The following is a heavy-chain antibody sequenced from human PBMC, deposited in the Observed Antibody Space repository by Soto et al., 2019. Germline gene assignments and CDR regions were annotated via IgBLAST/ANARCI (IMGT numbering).Heavy chain of an antibody. Sequence: QVQLQQWGAGLLKPSETLSLTCAVYGGSFSGYYWSWIRQPPGKGREWIGEINHSGSTNYNPSLKSRVTISVDTSKNEFSLTLSSVTAADTAVYYCAREAWLSWFDPWGQGTLVTVSS. V-gene: IGHV4-34*01. CDR1: GGSFSGYY. D-gene: IGHD3-10*01. J-gene: IGHJ5*02. CDR3: AREAWLSWFDP. CDR2: INHSGST.